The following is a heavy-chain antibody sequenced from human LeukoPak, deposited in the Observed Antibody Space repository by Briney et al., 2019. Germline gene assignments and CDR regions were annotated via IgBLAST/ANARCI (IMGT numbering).Heavy chain of an antibody. CDR2: IYSGGSK. Sequence: PGGSLRLSCAASGFTVSSNYMSRVRQAPGKGLEWVSVIYSGGSKYYADSVKGRFTISRDSSKNTLYLQMNSLRAEDTAVYYCARDRHYYDSSGYYGNDAFDIWGQGTMVTVSS. V-gene: IGHV3-53*01. D-gene: IGHD3-22*01. CDR1: GFTVSSNY. CDR3: ARDRHYYDSSGYYGNDAFDI. J-gene: IGHJ3*02.